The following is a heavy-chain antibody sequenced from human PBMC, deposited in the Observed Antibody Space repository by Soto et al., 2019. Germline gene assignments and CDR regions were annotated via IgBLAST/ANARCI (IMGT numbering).Heavy chain of an antibody. CDR2: INHSGST. J-gene: IGHJ6*03. CDR1: GGSFSGYY. CDR3: ARGVRQLGRYYYYMDV. Sequence: SETLSLTCAVNGGSFSGYYWSWIRQPPGKGLERIGEINHSGSTNYNPSLKSRVTISVDTSKNHFSLKLSSVTAAHTAVYYCARGVRQLGRYYYYMDVWGKGTTVTVSS. V-gene: IGHV4-34*01. D-gene: IGHD6-6*01.